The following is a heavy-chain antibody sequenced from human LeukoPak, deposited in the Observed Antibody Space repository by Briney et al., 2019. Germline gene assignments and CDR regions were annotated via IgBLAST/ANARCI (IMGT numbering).Heavy chain of an antibody. CDR2: VTPSGDNT. CDR3: AKGLTLFGVWEPYDI. V-gene: IGHV3-23*01. CDR1: GFTFSSYA. J-gene: IGHJ3*02. Sequence: QSGGPLRLSCTASGFTFSSYAMNWVRQAPGKGLEWVSGVTPSGDNTYYGDSGKGRFTISRDNSKNTLYLQMNSLTGEDTAVYYCAKGLTLFGVWEPYDIWGQGTMVTVSS. D-gene: IGHD3-3*01.